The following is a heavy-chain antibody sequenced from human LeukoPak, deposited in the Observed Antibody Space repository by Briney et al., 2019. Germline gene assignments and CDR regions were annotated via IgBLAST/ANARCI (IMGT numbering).Heavy chain of an antibody. CDR2: IYHSGNT. J-gene: IGHJ3*02. CDR1: GGSISSRNW. Sequence: SGTLSLTCAVSGGSISSRNWLSWVRQPPGKGLEWIGEIYHSGNTNYNPSLKSRVTISVDKSKNQFSLKLSSVTAEDTVLYYCASYGDIGVVPAARAVHAFDIWGQGTMVTVSS. D-gene: IGHD2-2*01. CDR3: ASYGDIGVVPAARAVHAFDI. V-gene: IGHV4-4*02.